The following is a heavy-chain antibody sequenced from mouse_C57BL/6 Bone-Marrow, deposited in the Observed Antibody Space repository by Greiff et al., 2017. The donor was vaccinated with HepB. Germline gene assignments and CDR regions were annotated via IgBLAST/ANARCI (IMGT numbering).Heavy chain of an antibody. CDR2: INYDGSST. CDR3: ARALYGSSYWYFDV. Sequence: EVQVVESEGGLVQPGSSMKLSCTASGFTFSDYYMAWVRQVPEKGLEWVANINYDGSSTYYLDSLKSRFIISRDNAKNIIYLQMSSLKSEDTATYYCARALYGSSYWYFDVWGTGTTVTVSS. D-gene: IGHD1-1*01. CDR1: GFTFSDYY. V-gene: IGHV5-16*01. J-gene: IGHJ1*03.